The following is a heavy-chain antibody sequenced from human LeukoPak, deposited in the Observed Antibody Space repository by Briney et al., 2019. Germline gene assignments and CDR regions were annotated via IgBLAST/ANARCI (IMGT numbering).Heavy chain of an antibody. Sequence: ASVKVSCKASGYTFTGYYMHWVRQAPGQGLEWMGWINPNCGGTNYAQKFQGRVTMTRDTSISTAYMELSRLRSDDTAVYYCAREKPTYYYDSSGYLDYWGQGTLVTVSS. CDR1: GYTFTGYY. V-gene: IGHV1-2*02. CDR3: AREKPTYYYDSSGYLDY. J-gene: IGHJ4*02. CDR2: INPNCGGT. D-gene: IGHD3-22*01.